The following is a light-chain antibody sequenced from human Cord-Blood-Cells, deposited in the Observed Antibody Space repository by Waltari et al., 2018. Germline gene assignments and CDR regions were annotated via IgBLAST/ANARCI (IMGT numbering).Light chain of an antibody. CDR1: QSVLYSSNNKNY. CDR2: WAS. Sequence: DLVMTQSPDSLAVSLGERATINCKSSQSVLYSSNNKNYLSWYQQKPGQTPKVLSYWASTREAGVPDRVSVSGSGTDFTLTISSLQAGDVAVYYGQQEYSTPIYSCGQGTKLEIK. CDR3: QQEYSTPIYS. V-gene: IGKV4-1*01. J-gene: IGKJ2*03.